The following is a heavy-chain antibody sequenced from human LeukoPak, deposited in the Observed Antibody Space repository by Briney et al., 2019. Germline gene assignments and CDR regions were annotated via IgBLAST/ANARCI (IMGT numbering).Heavy chain of an antibody. CDR1: CYTFTSYV. V-gene: IGHV1-18*01. Sequence: ASVKVSCKASCYTFTSYVINWVRQAPGQGLEWMGWISPYNGNTNHAQKLQGTVTMTTDTSTSTAYMELRSLRSDDTAVYYCARDRASGIVDYWGQGTLVTVSS. CDR3: ARDRASGIVDY. D-gene: IGHD6-13*01. CDR2: ISPYNGNT. J-gene: IGHJ4*02.